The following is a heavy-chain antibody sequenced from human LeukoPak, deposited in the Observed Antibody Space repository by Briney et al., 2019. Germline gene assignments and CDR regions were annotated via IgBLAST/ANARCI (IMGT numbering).Heavy chain of an antibody. Sequence: SETLSLTCAAYGGSFSGYYWSWIRQPPGKGLEWIGEINHSGSTNYNPSLKSRVTISVDTSKNQFSLQLNSVTPEDTAVYYCARDHLLDGVINRVMDVWGKGTTVTISS. D-gene: IGHD3-16*02. V-gene: IGHV4-34*01. CDR3: ARDHLLDGVINRVMDV. CDR2: INHSGST. CDR1: GGSFSGYY. J-gene: IGHJ6*03.